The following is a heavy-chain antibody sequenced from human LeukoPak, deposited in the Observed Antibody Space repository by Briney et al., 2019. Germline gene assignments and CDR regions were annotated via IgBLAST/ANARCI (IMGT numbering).Heavy chain of an antibody. CDR1: GYTFTSYD. J-gene: IGHJ4*02. V-gene: IGHV1-8*01. Sequence: ASVKVSCKASGYTFTSYDINWVRQATGQGLEWMGWMNPNSGNTGYAQKFQGRVTMTRNTSISTAYMELSSLKASDTAMYYCARHSSIVGATKDYFDYWGQGTLVTVSS. D-gene: IGHD1-26*01. CDR3: ARHSSIVGATKDYFDY. CDR2: MNPNSGNT.